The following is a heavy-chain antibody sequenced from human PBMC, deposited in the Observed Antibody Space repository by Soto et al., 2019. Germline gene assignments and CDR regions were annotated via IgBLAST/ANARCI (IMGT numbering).Heavy chain of an antibody. V-gene: IGHV1-69*13. CDR3: ARGDRTYYDILTGYPPHYYYYYGMDV. D-gene: IGHD3-9*01. Sequence: ASVKVSCKASGGTFSSYAISWVRQAPGQGLEWMGGIIPIFGTANYAQKFQGRVTITADESTSTAYMELSSLRSEDTAVYYCARGDRTYYDILTGYPPHYYYYYGMDVWGQGTTVTVSS. CDR2: IIPIFGTA. CDR1: GGTFSSYA. J-gene: IGHJ6*02.